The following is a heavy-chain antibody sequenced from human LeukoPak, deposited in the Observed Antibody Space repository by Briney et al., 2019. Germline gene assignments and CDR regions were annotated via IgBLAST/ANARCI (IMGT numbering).Heavy chain of an antibody. Sequence: PSETLSLTCGVSGYSVSSGYYWGWIRQPPGKGLEWIGSIDHSGSTYNNPSLKSRVTISVDTSKNQFSLKLSSVTAADTAVYYCAGTTSFDYWGQGTLVTVSS. J-gene: IGHJ4*02. D-gene: IGHD4-17*01. CDR2: IDHSGST. CDR3: AGTTSFDY. CDR1: GYSVSSGYY. V-gene: IGHV4-38-2*01.